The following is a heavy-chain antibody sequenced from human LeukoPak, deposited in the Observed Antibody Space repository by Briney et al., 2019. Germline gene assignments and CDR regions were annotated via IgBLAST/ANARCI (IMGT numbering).Heavy chain of an antibody. Sequence: LPGGSLRLSCAASGFTFSSYAMSWVRQAPGKGLEWVSAISGSGGSTYYADSVKGRFTISRDNSKNTLYLQMNSLRAEDTAVYYCAKPIQGQGYYYYYMGVWGEGTTVTVSS. CDR3: AKPIQGQGYYYYYMGV. CDR2: ISGSGGST. CDR1: GFTFSSYA. V-gene: IGHV3-23*01. J-gene: IGHJ6*03.